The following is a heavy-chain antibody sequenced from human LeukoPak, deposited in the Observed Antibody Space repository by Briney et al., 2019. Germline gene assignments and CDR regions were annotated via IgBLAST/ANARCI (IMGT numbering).Heavy chain of an antibody. D-gene: IGHD1-26*01. CDR2: ISSSSSYI. V-gene: IGHV3-21*01. J-gene: IGHJ3*02. CDR3: ARDRSLPYDAFDI. CDR1: GITLSNYG. Sequence: GGSLRLSCAVSGITLSNYGMSWVRQAPGKGLEWVSSISSSSSYIYYADPVKGRFTISRDNAKNSLYLQMNSLRAEDTAVYYCARDRSLPYDAFDIWGQGTMVTVSS.